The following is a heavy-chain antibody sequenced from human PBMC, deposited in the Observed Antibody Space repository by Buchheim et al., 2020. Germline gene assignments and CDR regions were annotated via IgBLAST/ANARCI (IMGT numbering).Heavy chain of an antibody. Sequence: QVQLVESGGDLVKPGGSLRLSCAASGFAFSDYYMSWIRQAPGKGLEWVSYISSRSTYTNYADSVKGRFTISRDSAKNSLYLQMNSLRAEDTAVYYCARDRYCSDTACSPAYYYYGLDVWGQGTT. V-gene: IGHV3-11*06. CDR2: ISSRSTYT. J-gene: IGHJ6*02. CDR1: GFAFSDYY. CDR3: ARDRYCSDTACSPAYYYYGLDV. D-gene: IGHD2-15*01.